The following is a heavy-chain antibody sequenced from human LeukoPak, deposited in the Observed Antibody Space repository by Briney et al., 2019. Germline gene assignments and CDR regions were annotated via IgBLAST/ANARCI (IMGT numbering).Heavy chain of an antibody. J-gene: IGHJ4*02. CDR2: ISGSGGST. Sequence: PGGSLRLSCAASGFTFSSYEMNWVRQAPGKGLEWVSAISGSGGSTYYADSVKGRFTISRDNSKNTLYLQMNSLRAEDTAVYYCAKLPGAYCGGDCYWWGQGTLVTVSS. CDR1: GFTFSSYE. CDR3: AKLPGAYCGGDCYW. V-gene: IGHV3-23*01. D-gene: IGHD2-21*02.